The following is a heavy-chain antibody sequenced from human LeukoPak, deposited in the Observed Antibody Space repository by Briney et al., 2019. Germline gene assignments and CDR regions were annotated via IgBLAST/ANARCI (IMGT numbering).Heavy chain of an antibody. D-gene: IGHD2-2*01. Sequence: ALVKVSCKASGYTFTSYGISWVRQAPGQGLEWMGWISAYDGNTNYAQKLRGRVTMTTDTSTSTAYMELRSLRSDDTAVYYCARDDCSSTSCYFDYWGQGTLVTVSS. CDR2: ISAYDGNT. CDR3: ARDDCSSTSCYFDY. V-gene: IGHV1-18*01. J-gene: IGHJ4*02. CDR1: GYTFTSYG.